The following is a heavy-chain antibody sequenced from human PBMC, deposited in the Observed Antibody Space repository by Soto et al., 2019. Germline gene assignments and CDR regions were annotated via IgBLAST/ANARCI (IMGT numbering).Heavy chain of an antibody. CDR1: GYSFTSLD. J-gene: IGHJ6*02. Sequence: QVQLVQSGAEVREPGASVKVSCKASGYSFTSLDINWVRQTAGQGLEWMGWMEPSTGRTGYAQKFQGRVTMTRDTSINTAYMELSSLRSEDTAVYYCARDPPHCGGDCYSTYGMDVWGQGTTVTVSS. CDR2: MEPSTGRT. D-gene: IGHD2-21*02. CDR3: ARDPPHCGGDCYSTYGMDV. V-gene: IGHV1-8*01.